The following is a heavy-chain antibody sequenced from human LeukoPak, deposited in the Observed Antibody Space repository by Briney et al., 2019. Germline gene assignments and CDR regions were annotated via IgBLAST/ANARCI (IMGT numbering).Heavy chain of an antibody. J-gene: IGHJ4*02. D-gene: IGHD3-16*01. CDR2: INHSGST. CDR1: GGSFSGYY. V-gene: IGHV4-34*01. CDR3: ASHQFAKYYLDY. Sequence: SETLSLTCAVYGGSFSGYYWSWIRQPPGKGREWIGEINHSGSTNYNPSLKSRVTISVDTSKNQFSLMLSSVTAADTAVYYCASHQFAKYYLDYWGQGTLVTGSS.